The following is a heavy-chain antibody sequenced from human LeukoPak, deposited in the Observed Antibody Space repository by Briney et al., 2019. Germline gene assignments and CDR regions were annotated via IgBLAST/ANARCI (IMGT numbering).Heavy chain of an antibody. J-gene: IGHJ4*02. V-gene: IGHV4-34*01. D-gene: IGHD6-13*01. Sequence: PSEALSLTCAVYGGSFSGYYWSWIRQPPGKRLEWIGEINHSGSANYNPSLKSRVTISVDTSKNQFSLKLSSVTAADTAVYYCARGGHSSSWYMDYWGQGTLVTVSS. CDR3: ARGGHSSSWYMDY. CDR2: INHSGSA. CDR1: GGSFSGYY.